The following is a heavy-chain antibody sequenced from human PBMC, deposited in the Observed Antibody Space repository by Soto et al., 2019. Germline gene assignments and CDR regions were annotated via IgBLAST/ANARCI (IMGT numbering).Heavy chain of an antibody. CDR1: GYTFTSYD. Sequence: ASVKVSCKASGYTFTSYDINWVRQATGQGLEWMGWMNPNSGNTGYAQKFQGRVTMTRNTSISTAYMELSSLRSEDTAVYYCARGRGVRELWFNGEYYYGMDVWGQGTTVTVS. J-gene: IGHJ6*02. V-gene: IGHV1-8*01. D-gene: IGHD5-18*01. CDR3: ARGRGVRELWFNGEYYYGMDV. CDR2: MNPNSGNT.